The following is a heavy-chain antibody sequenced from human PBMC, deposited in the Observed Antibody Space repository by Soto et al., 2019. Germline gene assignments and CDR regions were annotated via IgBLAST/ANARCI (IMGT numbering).Heavy chain of an antibody. CDR1: GYTFTSYG. V-gene: IGHV1-18*01. D-gene: IGHD3-10*01. CDR3: ARVASTMVLGGIPNYYYYGMDV. CDR2: ISASNGNT. Sequence: QVQLVQSGAEVKKPGASVKVSCKASGYTFTSYGISWVRQAPGQGLEWMGWISASNGNTNYAQKLQGRVTRTTDTTTSTAYMELRSLRSDDTAVYYRARVASTMVLGGIPNYYYYGMDVWGQGTTVTVSS. J-gene: IGHJ6*02.